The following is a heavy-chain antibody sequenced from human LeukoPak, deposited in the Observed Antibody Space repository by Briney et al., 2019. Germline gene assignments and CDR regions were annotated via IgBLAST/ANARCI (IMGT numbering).Heavy chain of an antibody. J-gene: IGHJ4*02. D-gene: IGHD2-15*01. V-gene: IGHV4-34*01. CDR1: GGSFSGYY. CDR2: INHSGST. Sequence: SETLSLTCTVSGGSFSGYYWSWIRQPPGKGLEWIGEINHSGSTNYNPSLKSRVTISVDTSKNQFSLKLSSVTAADTAVYYCARVTPPGLFDYWGQGTLVTVSS. CDR3: ARVTPPGLFDY.